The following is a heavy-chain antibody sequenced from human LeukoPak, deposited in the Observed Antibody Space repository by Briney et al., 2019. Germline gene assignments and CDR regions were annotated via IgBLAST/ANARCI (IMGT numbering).Heavy chain of an antibody. CDR2: IHYSGST. D-gene: IGHD1-1*01. J-gene: IGHJ4*02. V-gene: IGHV4-39*01. CDR3: ARQAGRTLGPQDDY. Sequence: PSETLSLTCTVSGASISSSSYYWGWIRQPPGKGPEWIGSIHYSGSTYYNPSLTSRVTISVDTSKNQFFLKLNSVTAADTAVYYCARQAGRTLGPQDDYWGQGTLVTVSS. CDR1: GASISSSSYY.